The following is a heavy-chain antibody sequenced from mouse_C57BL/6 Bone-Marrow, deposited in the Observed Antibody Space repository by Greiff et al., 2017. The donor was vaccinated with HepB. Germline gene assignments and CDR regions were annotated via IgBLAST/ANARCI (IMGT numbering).Heavy chain of an antibody. CDR3: AREGAYYSNYSYFDY. CDR1: GYTFTSYG. J-gene: IGHJ2*01. CDR2: IYPRSGNT. D-gene: IGHD2-5*01. Sequence: QVQLQQSGAELARPGASVKLSCKASGYTFTSYGISWVKQRTGQGLEWIGEIYPRSGNTYYNVKFKGKARLTADKSSSTAYMELRSLTSEDSAVYFCAREGAYYSNYSYFDYWGQGTTLTVSS. V-gene: IGHV1-81*01.